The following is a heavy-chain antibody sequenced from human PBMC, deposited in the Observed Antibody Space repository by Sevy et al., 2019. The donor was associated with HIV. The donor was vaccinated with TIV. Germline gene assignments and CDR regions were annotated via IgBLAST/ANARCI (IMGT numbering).Heavy chain of an antibody. Sequence: GGSLRLSCAASGFTFSRFAMSWVRQAPGNGLEWVSIISGSGDITYYEQSVKGRFTISRDNSKNTLSLQMNSLRAEDTAIYFCAKTDRISALGQFDYWGQGTLVTVSS. CDR2: ISGSGDIT. CDR1: GFTFSRFA. D-gene: IGHD6-13*01. V-gene: IGHV3-23*01. J-gene: IGHJ4*02. CDR3: AKTDRISALGQFDY.